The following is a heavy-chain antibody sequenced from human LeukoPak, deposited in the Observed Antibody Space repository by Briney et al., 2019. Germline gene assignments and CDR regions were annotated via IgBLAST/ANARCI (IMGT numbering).Heavy chain of an antibody. CDR3: ARAGGYNWNYVTGGFDP. D-gene: IGHD1-7*01. CDR2: INSDGSST. J-gene: IGHJ5*02. Sequence: GGSLRLSCAASGFTFSSYWMHWVRQAPGKGLVWVSRINSDGSSTSYADSVKGRFTISRDNAKNSLYLQMNSLRAEDTAVYYCARAGGYNWNYVTGGFDPWGQGTLVTVSS. CDR1: GFTFSSYW. V-gene: IGHV3-74*01.